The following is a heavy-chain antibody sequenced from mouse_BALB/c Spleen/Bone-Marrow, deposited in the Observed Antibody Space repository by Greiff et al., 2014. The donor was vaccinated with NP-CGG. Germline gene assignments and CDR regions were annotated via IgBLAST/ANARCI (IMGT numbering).Heavy chain of an antibody. J-gene: IGHJ1*01. CDR2: ILPGSGST. D-gene: IGHD4-1*01. CDR3: ARTGTDWYFDV. V-gene: IGHV1-9*01. Sequence: QVQLQQSGAELMKPGASVKISCKATGYTFSSYWIEWVKQRPGHGLEWIGEILPGSGSTNYNKKFKGKATFTADTSSNTAYMQLSSLASEDSAVYYCARTGTDWYFDVWGAGTTVTVSS. CDR1: GYTFSSYW.